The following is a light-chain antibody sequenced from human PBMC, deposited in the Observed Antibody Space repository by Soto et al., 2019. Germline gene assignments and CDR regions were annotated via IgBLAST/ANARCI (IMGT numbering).Light chain of an antibody. J-gene: IGLJ1*01. CDR2: DVS. Sequence: QSALTQPASVSRSPGQSITISCTGTSSDVGGYNYVSWYQQHPGKAPKLMIYDVSNRPSGVSNRFSGSKSGNTASLTICGLHAEDEADYYCSSYTSSSTYVFGTGTKSPS. V-gene: IGLV2-14*01. CDR1: SSDVGGYNY. CDR3: SSYTSSSTYV.